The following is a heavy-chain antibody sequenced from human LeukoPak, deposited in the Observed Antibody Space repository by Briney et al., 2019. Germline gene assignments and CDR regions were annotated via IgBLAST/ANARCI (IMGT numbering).Heavy chain of an antibody. V-gene: IGHV3-66*01. CDR1: GFTVSDFY. CDR2: IYSAGTT. Sequence: GGSLRLSCAASGFTVSDFYMSWVRQPPGKGLEWVSVIYSAGTTYSADSVKGRFTVSRDHSKNTLYLQMNSLTLEDTAVYYCAKLVDYCEGRTCFTTYYYTDIWGKGTTVTVSS. CDR3: AKLVDYCEGRTCFTTYYYTDI. D-gene: IGHD4-17*01. J-gene: IGHJ6*03.